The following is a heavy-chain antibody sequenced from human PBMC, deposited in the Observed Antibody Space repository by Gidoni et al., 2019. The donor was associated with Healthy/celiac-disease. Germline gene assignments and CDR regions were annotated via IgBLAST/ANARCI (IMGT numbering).Heavy chain of an antibody. V-gene: IGHV3-23*01. D-gene: IGHD6-13*01. CDR2: ISGSGGST. Sequence: EVQLLESGGGLVQHGGSLRLACTASGFTFRSYAMSWVRQAPGKGLAWVSVISGSGGSTYYADSVKGRFTISRDNSKNTLYLQMNSLRAEDTAVYYCASSLSWYLRYYYYGMDVWGQGTTVTVSS. CDR1: GFTFRSYA. J-gene: IGHJ6*02. CDR3: ASSLSWYLRYYYYGMDV.